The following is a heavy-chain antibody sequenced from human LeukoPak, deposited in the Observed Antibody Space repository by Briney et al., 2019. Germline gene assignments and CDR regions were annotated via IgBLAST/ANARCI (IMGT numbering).Heavy chain of an antibody. J-gene: IGHJ4*02. V-gene: IGHV3-23*01. D-gene: IGHD5/OR15-5a*01. CDR2: ISGTAGSW. CDR3: AKKVGLVSAPLYYFDV. CDR1: GFTFSSYA. Sequence: GGSLRLSCAASGFTFSSYAMSWVRQAPGKGLEWVSAISGTAGSWDYADSVKGRFTISRDNSKNTLFLQMNSLRAEDTAIYYCAKKVGLVSAPLYYFDVWGQGTLVTVSS.